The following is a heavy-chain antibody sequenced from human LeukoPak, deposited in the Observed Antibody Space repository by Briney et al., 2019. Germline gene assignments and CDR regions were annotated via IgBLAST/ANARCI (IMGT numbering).Heavy chain of an antibody. D-gene: IGHD3-22*01. J-gene: IGHJ4*02. CDR3: ASVRYDSGGYPFDS. Sequence: PGGSLTLSCAASGFTFSAYYMSWVRQAPGKGREGVSYIVTSNADTDYAAPVKGRFAISRDNAKNSLYLQMNSLRAEDPGVYYCASVRYDSGGYPFDSWGQGTLVTVSS. CDR1: GFTFSAYY. CDR2: IVTSNADT. V-gene: IGHV3-11*06.